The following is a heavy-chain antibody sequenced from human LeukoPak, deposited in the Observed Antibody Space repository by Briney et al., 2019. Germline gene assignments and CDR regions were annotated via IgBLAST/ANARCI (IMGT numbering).Heavy chain of an antibody. Sequence: SETLSLTCAESLGSISGYYWSWIRQPAGQGLEWIGRIYSNGDTRYNPSLKSRVTMSVDTSKNQLSLKLGPVTAADTAVYYCARAAGAAGGQYFDYWGQGTLVTVSS. CDR1: LGSISGYY. CDR3: ARAAGAAGGQYFDY. V-gene: IGHV4-4*07. D-gene: IGHD6-13*01. CDR2: IYSNGDT. J-gene: IGHJ4*02.